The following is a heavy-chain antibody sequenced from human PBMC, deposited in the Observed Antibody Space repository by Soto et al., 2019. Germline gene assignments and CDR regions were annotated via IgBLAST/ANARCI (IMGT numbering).Heavy chain of an antibody. D-gene: IGHD5-18*01. V-gene: IGHV1-2*04. CDR3: ARATSDGYDYYYYGMDV. J-gene: IGHJ6*02. CDR2: INPNSGGT. CDR1: GYTFTGYY. Sequence: EASVKVSCKASGYTFTGYYMHWVRQAPGQGLEWMGWINPNSGGTNYAQKFQGWVTMTRDTSISTAYMELSRLRSDDTAVYYCARATSDGYDYYYYGMDVWGQGTTVTVSS.